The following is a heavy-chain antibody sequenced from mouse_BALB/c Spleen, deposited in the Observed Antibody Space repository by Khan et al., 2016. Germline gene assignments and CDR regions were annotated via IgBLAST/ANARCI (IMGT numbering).Heavy chain of an antibody. CDR3: ARDDQDFSDWFAS. CDR2: IWAGGST. Sequence: QVQLKESGPGLVAPSQSVSITCTVSGFSLTNSGVHWVRQPPRKGLDWLGVIWAGGSTDYNSALMSRLSITRDTTQNQVFLKMNSLQTDDTARYYCARDDQDFSDWFASWSQGTLVTVSA. V-gene: IGHV2-9*02. CDR1: GFSLTNSG. J-gene: IGHJ3*01.